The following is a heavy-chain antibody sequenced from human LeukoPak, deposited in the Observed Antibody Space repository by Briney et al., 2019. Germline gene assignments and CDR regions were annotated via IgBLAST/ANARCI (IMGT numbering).Heavy chain of an antibody. V-gene: IGHV1-3*01. CDR3: ARGTDMAMAGYYWGMDV. CDR2: ITVDIDDT. D-gene: IGHD6-19*01. CDR1: GYSFSDHA. J-gene: IGHJ6*04. Sequence: ASVKVSCKASGYSFSDHAVHWLRQVPGQSLEWMGWITVDIDDTRYSQRFQDRVTITRDTSASTAYVELRNLRSEDTAVYLCARGTDMAMAGYYWGMDVWGKGTAVTVSS.